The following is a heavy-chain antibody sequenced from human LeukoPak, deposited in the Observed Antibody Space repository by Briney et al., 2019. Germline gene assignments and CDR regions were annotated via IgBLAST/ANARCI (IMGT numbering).Heavy chain of an antibody. Sequence: PSETLSLTCAVSGYSISSGFYWGWIRQPPGKGLEWIGSIYRSGNTYCNPSLKSRVTMLVDTSKNQFSLNLTSLAAADTAVYYCARRWLQYYFDYWGQGTLVTVS. CDR3: ARRWLQYYFDY. D-gene: IGHD5-24*01. V-gene: IGHV4-38-2*01. J-gene: IGHJ4*02. CDR1: GYSISSGFY. CDR2: IYRSGNT.